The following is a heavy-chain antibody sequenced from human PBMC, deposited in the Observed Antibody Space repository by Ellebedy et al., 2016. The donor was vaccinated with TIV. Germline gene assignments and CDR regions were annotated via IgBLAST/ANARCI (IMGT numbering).Heavy chain of an antibody. CDR3: ARRIAVAGIPYYYYGMDV. V-gene: IGHV4-59*08. CDR1: GGSISSYY. J-gene: IGHJ6*02. CDR2: IYYSGST. D-gene: IGHD6-19*01. Sequence: SETLSLTCTVSGGSISSYYWSWIRQPPGKGLEWIGYIYYSGSTNYDPSLKSRVTISVDTSKNQLPLKLTSVTAADTAVYYCARRIAVAGIPYYYYGMDVWGQGTTVTVSS.